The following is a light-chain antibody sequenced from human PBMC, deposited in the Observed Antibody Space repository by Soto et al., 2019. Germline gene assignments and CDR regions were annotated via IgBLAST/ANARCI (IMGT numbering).Light chain of an antibody. Sequence: QSALPQPASVSGSPGQSITISCTGTSSDVGGYNYVSWYQQHPGKAPKLMIYEVSNRPSGVSNRFSGSKSGKTASLTISGLQAEDEADYYCRSYTSSSTRVFGGGTKLTVL. J-gene: IGLJ3*02. V-gene: IGLV2-14*01. CDR3: RSYTSSSTRV. CDR2: EVS. CDR1: SSDVGGYNY.